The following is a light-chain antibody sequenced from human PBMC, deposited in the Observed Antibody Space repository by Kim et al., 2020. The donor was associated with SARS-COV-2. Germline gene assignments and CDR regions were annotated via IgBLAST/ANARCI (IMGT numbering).Light chain of an antibody. V-gene: IGKV3-20*01. CDR3: QQYEDSPKT. CDR1: QTLTSNS. Sequence: TSGERGPLSCRASQTLTSNSLAWYQQKPGQAPRLLIYAVSNRATGIPDRFSGSGSGTDFTLTINRLEPEDFATYYCQQYEDSPKTFGQGTKVDIK. J-gene: IGKJ1*01. CDR2: AVS.